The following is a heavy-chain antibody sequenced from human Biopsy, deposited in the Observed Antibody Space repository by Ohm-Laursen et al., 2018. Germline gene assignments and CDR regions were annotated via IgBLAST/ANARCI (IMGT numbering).Heavy chain of an antibody. CDR3: ARGPRGLVVITTTALYFDY. J-gene: IGHJ4*02. CDR1: GYTFTSYY. Sequence: GASVKVSCKASGYTFTSYYLHWVRQAPGQGLEWMGRINPNNDNTAYAQKFQGRITVTKDTSTSTVYMDLSSLTFDDSAVYYCARGPRGLVVITTTALYFDYWGQGNLVTVSS. D-gene: IGHD3-22*01. V-gene: IGHV1-46*01. CDR2: INPNNDNT.